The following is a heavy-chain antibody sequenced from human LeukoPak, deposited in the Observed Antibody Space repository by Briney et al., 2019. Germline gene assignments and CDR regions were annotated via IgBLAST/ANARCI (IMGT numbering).Heavy chain of an antibody. CDR3: ARSRIQLWHFDY. CDR1: GGTFSSYV. J-gene: IGHJ4*02. CDR2: IIPIFGTA. D-gene: IGHD5-18*01. V-gene: IGHV1-69*05. Sequence: ASVKVSCKASGGTFSSYVISWVRQAPGQGLEWMGGIIPIFGTANYAQKFQGRVTITTDESTSTAYMELSSLRSEDTAVYYCARSRIQLWHFDYWGQGTLVTVSS.